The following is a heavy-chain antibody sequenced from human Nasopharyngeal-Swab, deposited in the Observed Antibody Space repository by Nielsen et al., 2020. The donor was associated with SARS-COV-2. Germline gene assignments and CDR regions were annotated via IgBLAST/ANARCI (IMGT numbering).Heavy chain of an antibody. D-gene: IGHD6-19*01. CDR1: GGTFSSYA. CDR2: IIPIFGTA. CDR3: ARTSVTAVAGPGGYYFDY. V-gene: IGHV1-69*13. Sequence: SVKVSCKASGGTFSSYAISWVRQAPGQGLEWMGGIIPIFGTANYAQKFQGRVTITADESTSTAYMELSRLRSEDTAVYYCARTSVTAVAGPGGYYFDYWGQGTLVTVSS. J-gene: IGHJ4*02.